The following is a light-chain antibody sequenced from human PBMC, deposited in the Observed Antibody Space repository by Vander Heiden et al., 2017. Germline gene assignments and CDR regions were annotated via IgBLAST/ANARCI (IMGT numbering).Light chain of an antibody. CDR3: QQSSTAPLT. Sequence: DIVMTQYPDYLAVSLGERATINCKSSQSGLSSSNNKNYLAWYQQIPGQPPKLLINWASTRESGVPDRFSGSGSGTDFTLTISSLQAEDVAVYYCQQSSTAPLTFGGGTKVEIK. J-gene: IGKJ4*01. V-gene: IGKV4-1*01. CDR1: QSGLSSSNNKNY. CDR2: WAS.